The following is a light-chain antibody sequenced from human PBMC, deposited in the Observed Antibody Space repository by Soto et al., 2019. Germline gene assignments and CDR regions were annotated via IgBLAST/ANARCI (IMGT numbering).Light chain of an antibody. V-gene: IGKV3-20*01. CDR1: QSIRSNY. J-gene: IGKJ4*01. CDR3: QQCGDSPLT. CDR2: GAS. Sequence: EIVLTQSPGTLSLSPGERATLSCRASQSIRSNYLAWYQQKPGQAPSLLIYGASSRATGIPDRFRGSGSGTDFTLTISSLQPEDFAVYYCQQCGDSPLTFGGGTRVEIK.